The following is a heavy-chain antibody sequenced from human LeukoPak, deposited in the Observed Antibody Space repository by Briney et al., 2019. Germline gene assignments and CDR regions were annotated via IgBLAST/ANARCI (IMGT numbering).Heavy chain of an antibody. CDR1: GGSISSGGYY. Sequence: SETLSLTCTVSGGSISSGGYYWSWIRQPPGKGLEWIGYIYHSGSTYYNPSLKSRVTISVDRSKNQFSLKLSSVTAADTAVYYCARAGLVDTAMAQPDYFDYWGQGTLVTVSS. D-gene: IGHD5-18*01. V-gene: IGHV4-30-2*01. J-gene: IGHJ4*02. CDR2: IYHSGST. CDR3: ARAGLVDTAMAQPDYFDY.